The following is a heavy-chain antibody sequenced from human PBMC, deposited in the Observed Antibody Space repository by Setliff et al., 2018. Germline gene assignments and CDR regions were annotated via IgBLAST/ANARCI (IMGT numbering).Heavy chain of an antibody. CDR3: VRWVDGKADY. Sequence: GGSLRLSCAASGFTFSSYAMHWVRQAPGRGLEYVSAINSNDGRRTYYTDSVKGRFTISRDNSKNTLYLQMGSLRPEDMAVYYCVRWVDGKADYWGQGTLVTVSS. J-gene: IGHJ4*02. CDR1: GFTFSSYA. V-gene: IGHV3-64*02. CDR2: INSNDGRRT.